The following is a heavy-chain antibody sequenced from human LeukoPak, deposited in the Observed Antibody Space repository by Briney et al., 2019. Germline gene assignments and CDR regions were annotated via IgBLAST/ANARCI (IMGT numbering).Heavy chain of an antibody. D-gene: IGHD5-18*01. J-gene: IGHJ4*02. CDR1: GGSFSGYY. V-gene: IGHV4-34*01. CDR3: AREDTAMVYFDY. CDR2: INHSGST. Sequence: PSETLSLTCAVYGGSFSGYYWSWIRQPPGKGLEWIGEINHSGSTNYNPSLKSRVTISVDTSKNQFSLKLGSVTAADTAVYYCAREDTAMVYFDYWGQGTLVTVSS.